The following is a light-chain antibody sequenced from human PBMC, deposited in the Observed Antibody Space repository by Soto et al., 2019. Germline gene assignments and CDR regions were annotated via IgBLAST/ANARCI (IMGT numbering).Light chain of an antibody. CDR1: QSVGNN. Sequence: EVVMTPSPATLPVSPVGRVTLSCRASQSVGNNLAWYQQRPGQPPRLLIYGASTRDTGVPTRFSGSGSGTEFTLTITSLQSEDFAVYYCQQYNNWPLWTFGQGTKVDIK. CDR2: GAS. CDR3: QQYNNWPLWT. V-gene: IGKV3D-15*01. J-gene: IGKJ1*01.